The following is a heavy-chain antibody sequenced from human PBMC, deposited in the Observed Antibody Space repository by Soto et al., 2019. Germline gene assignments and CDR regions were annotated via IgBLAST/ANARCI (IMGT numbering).Heavy chain of an antibody. J-gene: IGHJ3*02. CDR3: ARETNSGTEDSFDI. D-gene: IGHD1-26*01. Sequence: QVQLVESGGGVVQPGRSLRLSCAASGFIFSSYGMHWVRQAPGKGLEWVVVIWYDGSNKYYADSVKGRFTISRDNSKNTLHLQMNRLRDEDTAVYYCARETNSGTEDSFDIWGQGTMVTVSS. CDR2: IWYDGSNK. CDR1: GFIFSSYG. V-gene: IGHV3-33*01.